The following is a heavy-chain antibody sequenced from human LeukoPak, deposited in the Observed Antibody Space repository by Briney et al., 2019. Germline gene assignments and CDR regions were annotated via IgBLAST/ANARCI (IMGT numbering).Heavy chain of an antibody. J-gene: IGHJ3*02. CDR2: ISYDGSNK. Sequence: HTGGSLRLSCAASGFTFSSYGMHWVRQAPGKGLEWVAVISYDGSNKYYADSVKGRFTISRDNAKNSLYLQMNSLRAEDTAVYYCARDSSLYRAFDIWGQGTMVTVSS. CDR3: ARDSSLYRAFDI. D-gene: IGHD2-2*01. CDR1: GFTFSSYG. V-gene: IGHV3-30*03.